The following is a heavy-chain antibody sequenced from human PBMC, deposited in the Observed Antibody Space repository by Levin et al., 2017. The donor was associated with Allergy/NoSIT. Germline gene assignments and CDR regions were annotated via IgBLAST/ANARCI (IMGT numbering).Heavy chain of an antibody. J-gene: IGHJ4*02. D-gene: IGHD4-11*01. CDR3: ARRMSPHSNAPWSFDH. V-gene: IGHV3-11*01. CDR1: GFIFSDYY. Sequence: KAGGSLRLSCAASGFIFSDYYMNWIRQAPGKGLEWISYTSSSGITFYYADSVKGRFTISRDNAKNSLYLQMNSLRAEDTAVYYCARRMSPHSNAPWSFDHWGQGTLVTVSS. CDR2: TSSSGITF.